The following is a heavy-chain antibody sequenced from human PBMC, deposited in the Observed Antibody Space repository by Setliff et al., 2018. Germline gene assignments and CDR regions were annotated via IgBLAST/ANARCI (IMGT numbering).Heavy chain of an antibody. J-gene: IGHJ4*02. D-gene: IGHD2-2*01. Sequence: PGGSLRLSCTASGFTFGDYAMTWVRQAPGQGLEWVSSIDTSSTWIYYADSVKGRFTISRDNAENSLYLQMNSLRAEDTAVYYCARSETCHSTHCSPYDYWGQGTPVTVSS. CDR3: ARSETCHSTHCSPYDY. CDR2: IDTSSTWI. V-gene: IGHV3-21*01. CDR1: GFTFGDYA.